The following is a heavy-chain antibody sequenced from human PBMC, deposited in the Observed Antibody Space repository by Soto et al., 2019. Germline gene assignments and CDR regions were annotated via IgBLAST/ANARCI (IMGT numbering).Heavy chain of an antibody. V-gene: IGHV3-48*02. CDR2: ITSDTKTI. D-gene: IGHD6-19*01. J-gene: IGHJ4*02. Sequence: EVQLVESGGGLVQRGGSLRLSCVASGFTFSVFSMNWVRQAPGKGLEWVSYITSDTKTIKYADSVKGRFTISRDNAKNSVYLQMNSLRDEDTSVYYCARSVEGHFDYWGQGTVVTVSS. CDR1: GFTFSVFS. CDR3: ARSVEGHFDY.